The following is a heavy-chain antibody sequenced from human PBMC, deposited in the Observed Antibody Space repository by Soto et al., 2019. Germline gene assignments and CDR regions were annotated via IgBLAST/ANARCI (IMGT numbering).Heavy chain of an antibody. CDR2: ISYDGSNK. J-gene: IGHJ3*02. Sequence: GGSLRLSCAASGFTFSSYGMHWVRQAPGKGLEWVAVISYDGSNKYYADSVKGRFTISRDNSKNTLYLQMNSLRAEDTAVYYCAKDEGLVAGTGAFDIWGQGTMVTVSS. D-gene: IGHD6-19*01. CDR1: GFTFSSYG. CDR3: AKDEGLVAGTGAFDI. V-gene: IGHV3-30*18.